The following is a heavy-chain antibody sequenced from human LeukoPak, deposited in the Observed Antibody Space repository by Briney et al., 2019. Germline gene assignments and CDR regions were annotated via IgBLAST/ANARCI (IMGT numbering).Heavy chain of an antibody. CDR1: GFTFSSYS. Sequence: PGGSLRLSCAASGFTFSSYSMNWVRQAPGKGLEWVSSISSSSSYIYYADSVKGRFTISRDNAKNSLYPQMNSLRAEDTAVYYCARAVNYYDSSGYQYWGQGTLVTVSS. CDR3: ARAVNYYDSSGYQY. J-gene: IGHJ4*02. V-gene: IGHV3-21*01. D-gene: IGHD3-22*01. CDR2: ISSSSSYI.